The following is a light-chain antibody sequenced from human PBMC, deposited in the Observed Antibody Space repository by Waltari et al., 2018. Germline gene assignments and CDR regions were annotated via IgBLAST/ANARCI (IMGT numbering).Light chain of an antibody. J-gene: IGKJ4*01. Sequence: DIRMTQSPSTLSASAGDRVIISCRASQSISKWLAWYQQKPGKAPKLLIYEASTLQSGGPSRFSGTGSGTDFTLTISSLQPDDFATYYCQQYNSYSVLTFGGGTKVETK. CDR3: QQYNSYSVLT. CDR2: EAS. V-gene: IGKV1-5*03. CDR1: QSISKW.